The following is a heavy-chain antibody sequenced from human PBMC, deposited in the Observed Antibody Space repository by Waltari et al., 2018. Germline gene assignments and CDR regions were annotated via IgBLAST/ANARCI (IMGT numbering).Heavy chain of an antibody. CDR3: ASLEMTTVTTPFFDY. CDR2: IYHSVST. Sequence: QVQLQESGPGLVKPSETLSLTCAVSGYSISSGYYWGWIRQPPGKGLEWIGSIYHSVSTYYNPSLKSRVTISVDTSKNQFSLKLSSVTAADTAVYYCASLEMTTVTTPFFDYWGQGTLVTVSS. V-gene: IGHV4-38-2*01. CDR1: GYSISSGYY. D-gene: IGHD4-17*01. J-gene: IGHJ4*02.